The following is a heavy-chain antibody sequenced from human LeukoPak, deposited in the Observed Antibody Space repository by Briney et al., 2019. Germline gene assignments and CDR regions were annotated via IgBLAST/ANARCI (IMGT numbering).Heavy chain of an antibody. Sequence: PGGSLRLSCAASGFIVSNYYMSWVRQAPGKGLEWVSVIFSGGTTHYADSVKGRFTISRDISKNTLYLQMNSLRDEDAAVYYCARALPVSGGSCYDYWGQGTLVTVSS. CDR3: ARALPVSGGSCYDY. CDR2: IFSGGTT. J-gene: IGHJ4*02. V-gene: IGHV3-53*01. D-gene: IGHD2-15*01. CDR1: GFIVSNYY.